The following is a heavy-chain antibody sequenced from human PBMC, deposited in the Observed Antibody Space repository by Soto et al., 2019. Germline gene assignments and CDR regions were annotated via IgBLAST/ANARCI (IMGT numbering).Heavy chain of an antibody. D-gene: IGHD3-9*01. V-gene: IGHV3-33*08. CDR3: ARDLKLRYFDWSSDTDGMDV. CDR1: GFTFSSYA. Sequence: GGSLRLSCAASGFTFSSYAMSWVRQAPGKGLEWVASIRYNGSNTYYADSVKGRFTISRDNSKNTLYLQMNSLRAEDTAVYYCARDLKLRYFDWSSDTDGMDVWGQGTTVTVSS. J-gene: IGHJ6*02. CDR2: IRYNGSNT.